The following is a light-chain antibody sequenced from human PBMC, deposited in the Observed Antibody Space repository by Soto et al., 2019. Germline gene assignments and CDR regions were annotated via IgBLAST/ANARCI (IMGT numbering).Light chain of an antibody. CDR2: DVS. Sequence: QPALTQPASVSGSPGQSITISCTRTSRDVGTYNYDSWYQQHPGKAPKLMIYDVSSRPSGVSNRFFGSKSGNTASLTISGLQAEDDADYYCSSYTSSSTVVFGGGTKLTVL. V-gene: IGLV2-14*01. CDR1: SRDVGTYNY. J-gene: IGLJ2*01. CDR3: SSYTSSSTVV.